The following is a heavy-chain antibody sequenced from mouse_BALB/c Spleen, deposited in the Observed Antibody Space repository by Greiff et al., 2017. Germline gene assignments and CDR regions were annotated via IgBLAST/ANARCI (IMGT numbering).Heavy chain of an antibody. Sequence: EVQGVESGGGLVKPGGSLKLSCAASGFTFSDYYMYWVRQTPEKRLEWVATISDGGSYTYYPDSVKGRFTISRDNAKNNLYLQMSNLKSEDTAMYYCARDYGSSPAWFAYWGQGTLVTVSA. J-gene: IGHJ3*01. D-gene: IGHD1-1*01. CDR1: GFTFSDYY. V-gene: IGHV5-4*02. CDR3: ARDYGSSPAWFAY. CDR2: ISDGGSYT.